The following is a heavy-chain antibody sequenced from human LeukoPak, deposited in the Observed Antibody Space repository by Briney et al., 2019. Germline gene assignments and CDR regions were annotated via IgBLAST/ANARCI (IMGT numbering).Heavy chain of an antibody. J-gene: IGHJ4*02. V-gene: IGHV4-59*01. D-gene: IGHD1-20*01. CDR3: ARVNWVRYNWNDEVVYFDY. CDR1: GVSISSYY. Sequence: RASETLSLTCTVSGVSISSYYWSWIRQPPGKGLEWIGYIYYSGSTNYNPSLKSRVTISVDTSKNQFSLKLSSVTAADTAVYYCARVNWVRYNWNDEVVYFDYWGQGTLVTVSS. CDR2: IYYSGST.